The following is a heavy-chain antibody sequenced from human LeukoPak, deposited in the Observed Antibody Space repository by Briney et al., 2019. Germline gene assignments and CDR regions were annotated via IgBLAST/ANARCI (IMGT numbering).Heavy chain of an antibody. V-gene: IGHV1-18*04. CDR1: GYTFTGYY. CDR3: ARDHSNWNYAPDF. CDR2: ISASNGNT. J-gene: IGHJ4*02. Sequence: ASVKVSCKASGYTFTGYYMHWVRQAPGQGLEWMGWISASNGNTNYAQKFRDRVTMSTDTSTGTAYLDVRSLTSDDTAVYYCARDHSNWNYAPDFWGQGTLVIVSS. D-gene: IGHD1-7*01.